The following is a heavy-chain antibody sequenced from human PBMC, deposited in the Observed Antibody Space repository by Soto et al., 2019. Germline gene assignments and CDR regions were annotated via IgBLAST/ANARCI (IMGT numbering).Heavy chain of an antibody. J-gene: IGHJ6*02. Sequence: QVQLVQSGAEVKKPGSSVKVSCKASGGTFSSYAISWVRQAPGQGLEWMGGIIPIFGTANYAQKFQGRVTITADESTSTAYMELSSLGSEDTAVYYCARDQGYCISTSCYSFYGMDVWGQGTTVTVSS. V-gene: IGHV1-69*12. CDR1: GGTFSSYA. D-gene: IGHD2-2*02. CDR3: ARDQGYCISTSCYSFYGMDV. CDR2: IIPIFGTA.